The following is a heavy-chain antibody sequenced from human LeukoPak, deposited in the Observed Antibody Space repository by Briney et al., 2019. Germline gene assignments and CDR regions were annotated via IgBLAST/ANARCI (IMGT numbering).Heavy chain of an antibody. CDR3: ASHYDIDY. Sequence: PGGSLRLSCAASGLTFSTYTMNWVCQAPGKGLEWVSSISSGSSYIYYADSMKGRFTVSRDNAKNSLYLQMYSLKAEDTAVYFCASHYDIDYWGQGTLVTVSS. V-gene: IGHV3-21*06. CDR1: GLTFSTYT. D-gene: IGHD3-9*01. CDR2: ISSGSSYI. J-gene: IGHJ4*02.